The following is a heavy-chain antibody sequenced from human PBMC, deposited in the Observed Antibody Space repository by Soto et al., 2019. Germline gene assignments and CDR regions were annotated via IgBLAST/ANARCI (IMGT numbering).Heavy chain of an antibody. Sequence: PSETLSLTCTVSGGSISSYYWSWIRQPPGKGLEWIGYIYYSGSTNYNPSLKSRVTISVDTSKNQFSLKLSSVTAADTAVYYCARERPGTTTYDYCGPGTLVTVSS. CDR2: IYYSGST. J-gene: IGHJ4*02. D-gene: IGHD1-1*01. CDR1: GGSISSYY. V-gene: IGHV4-59*01. CDR3: ARERPGTTTYDY.